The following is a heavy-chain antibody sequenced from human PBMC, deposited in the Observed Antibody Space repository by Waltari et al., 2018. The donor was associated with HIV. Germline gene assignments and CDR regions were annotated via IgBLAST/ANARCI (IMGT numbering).Heavy chain of an antibody. CDR2: IWYDGSKK. J-gene: IGHJ5*02. V-gene: IGHV3-33*01. Sequence: QVQVVESGGSLVQPGWSRRPSCAASGFSLSSYGMHWVRQAPGKGLGWVALIWYDGSKKYYGESVKGRFTIFSDKSKNTVFLQMTRLRVEDTATYYCARGEGGYTYGYNWLDLWGQGTVVTVSS. CDR1: GFSLSSYG. CDR3: ARGEGGYTYGYNWLDL. D-gene: IGHD1-26*01.